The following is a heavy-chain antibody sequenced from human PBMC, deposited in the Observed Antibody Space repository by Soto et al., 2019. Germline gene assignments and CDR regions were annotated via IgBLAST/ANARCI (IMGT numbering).Heavy chain of an antibody. V-gene: IGHV3-53*01. J-gene: IGHJ4*02. CDR1: GFTVSSNY. CDR3: ARVEDYYDSSGYHTFDY. D-gene: IGHD3-22*01. CDR2: IYGGGST. Sequence: HPGGSLRLSCAASGFTVSSNYMSWVRQAPGKGLEWVSVIYGGGSTYYADSVKGRFTISRDNSKNTLYLQMNSLRAEDTAVYYCARVEDYYDSSGYHTFDYWGQGTLVTVSS.